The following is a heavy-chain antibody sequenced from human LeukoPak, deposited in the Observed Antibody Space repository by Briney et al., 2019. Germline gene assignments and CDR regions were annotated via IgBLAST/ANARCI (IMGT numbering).Heavy chain of an antibody. CDR1: GFTFSSYW. CDR3: ARDRGYYAYVWGSYRQGDAFDI. J-gene: IGHJ3*02. CDR2: IRQDGSEK. V-gene: IGHV3-7*01. D-gene: IGHD3-16*02. Sequence: GGSLRLSCAASGFTFSSYWMSWVRQAPGKWLEWVANIRQDGSEKYYVDSVKGRFTISRDNAKNSLYLQMNSLRAEDTAVYYCARDRGYYAYVWGSYRQGDAFDIWGQGTMVTVSS.